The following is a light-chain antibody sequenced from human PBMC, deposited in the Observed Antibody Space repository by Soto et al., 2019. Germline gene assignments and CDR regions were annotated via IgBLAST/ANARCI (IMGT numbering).Light chain of an antibody. CDR2: EVS. CDR1: SSDVGGYNY. CDR3: SSYTSSSTLYV. Sequence: QSVLTQPASVSGSPGQSITISCTGSSSDVGGYNYVSWYQQHPGKAPKLMIYEVSNRPSGVSNRFSGSKSGNTASLTISGLRAEVEADYYCSSYTSSSTLYVFGTGTKVTVL. V-gene: IGLV2-14*01. J-gene: IGLJ1*01.